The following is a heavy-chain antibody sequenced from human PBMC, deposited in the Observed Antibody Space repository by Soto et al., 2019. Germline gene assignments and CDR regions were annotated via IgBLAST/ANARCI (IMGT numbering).Heavy chain of an antibody. CDR1: GYTFTSYG. CDR3: ARDGITGRRPFDI. Sequence: QVQLVQSGTEVRKPGASVKVSCTASGYTFTSYGISWVRQAPGQGLEWMGWISGDKGNTNYAQKVKGRVTMTTDTSTSTGYMELTSLRSDDTAVYYCARDGITGRRPFDIWGQGTMVTVSS. CDR2: ISGDKGNT. D-gene: IGHD1-20*01. V-gene: IGHV1-18*01. J-gene: IGHJ3*02.